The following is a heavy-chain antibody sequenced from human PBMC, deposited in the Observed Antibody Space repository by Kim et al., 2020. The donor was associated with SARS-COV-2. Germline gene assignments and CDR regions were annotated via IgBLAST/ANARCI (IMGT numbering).Heavy chain of an antibody. Sequence: DSVRGRFTISGDNAKDSLYLQMNSLRAEDTALYYCAKEFIFRSNPRGGFDYWGQGTLVTVSS. V-gene: IGHV3-9*01. J-gene: IGHJ4*02. D-gene: IGHD3-3*02. CDR3: AKEFIFRSNPRGGFDY.